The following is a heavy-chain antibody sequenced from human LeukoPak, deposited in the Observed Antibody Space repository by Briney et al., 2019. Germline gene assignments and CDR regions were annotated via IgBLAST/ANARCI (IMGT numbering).Heavy chain of an antibody. CDR3: AKAVSLEWLVDY. J-gene: IGHJ4*02. Sequence: GGALRLSCAASGFTFSSYAMSWVRQAPGKGLEWVSAISGSGGSTYYADSVKSRFTISRDNSKNTLYLQMNSLRAEDTAAYYCAKAVSLEWLVDYWGQGTLVTVSS. CDR1: GFTFSSYA. CDR2: ISGSGGST. D-gene: IGHD6-19*01. V-gene: IGHV3-23*01.